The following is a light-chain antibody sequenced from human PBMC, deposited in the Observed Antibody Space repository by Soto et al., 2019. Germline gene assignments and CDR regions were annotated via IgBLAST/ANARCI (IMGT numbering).Light chain of an antibody. V-gene: IGLV2-14*01. J-gene: IGLJ1*01. CDR3: SSYTSSSTLSV. CDR1: SSDVGGYNY. Sequence: QSALTQPASVSGSPGQSITISCTGTSSDVGGYNYVSWYQQHPGKAPKLMIYEVSNRPSGVSNRFSGSKSGNTASLTISGLQAEDEADYYCSSYTSSSTLSVFGIGTKLTAL. CDR2: EVS.